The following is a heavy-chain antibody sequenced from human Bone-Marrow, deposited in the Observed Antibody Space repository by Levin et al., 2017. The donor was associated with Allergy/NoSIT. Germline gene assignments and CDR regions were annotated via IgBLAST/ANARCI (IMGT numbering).Heavy chain of an antibody. D-gene: IGHD3-16*02. CDR1: GYTFTGYY. CDR3: ARDKARYDYVWGSYRQDAFDI. Sequence: ASVKVSCKASGYTFTGYYMHWVRQAPGQGLEWMGWINPNSGGTNYAQKFQGRVTMTRDTSISTAYMELSRLRSDDTAVYYCARDKARYDYVWGSYRQDAFDIWGQGTMVTVSS. CDR2: INPNSGGT. J-gene: IGHJ3*02. V-gene: IGHV1-2*02.